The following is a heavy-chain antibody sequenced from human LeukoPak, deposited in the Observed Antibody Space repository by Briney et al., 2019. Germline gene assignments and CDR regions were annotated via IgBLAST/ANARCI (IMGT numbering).Heavy chain of an antibody. V-gene: IGHV1-2*02. CDR1: GYTFTGYY. CDR3: ARFRLEAAAGVLIDP. Sequence: GASVKVSCKASGYTFTGYYMHWVRQAPGQGLEWMGWINPNSGGTNYAQKFQGRVTMTRDTSISTAYMELSRLRSDDTAVYYCARFRLEAAAGVLIDPWGQGTLVTVSS. CDR2: INPNSGGT. D-gene: IGHD6-13*01. J-gene: IGHJ5*02.